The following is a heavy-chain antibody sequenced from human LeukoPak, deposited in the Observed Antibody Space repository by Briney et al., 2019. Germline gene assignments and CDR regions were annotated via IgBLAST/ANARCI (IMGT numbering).Heavy chain of an antibody. V-gene: IGHV3-30*02. CDR2: IRYVGSNK. CDR1: GFTFSSYG. J-gene: IGHJ6*03. D-gene: IGHD5-12*01. CDR3: AKGSGYGAQYYYYFMDV. Sequence: GGSLRLSCAASGFTFSSYGMHWVRQAPGKGLEWVAFIRYVGSNKSYADSVKGRFTISRDNSKNTLYLHVNSLRPEDTAVYYCAKGSGYGAQYYYYFMDVGGKGTTVTISS.